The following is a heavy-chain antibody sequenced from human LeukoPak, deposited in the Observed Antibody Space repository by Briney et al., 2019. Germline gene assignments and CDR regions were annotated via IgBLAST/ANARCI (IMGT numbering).Heavy chain of an antibody. Sequence: SGGSLRLSCAASGFTFDDYGMYWVRQAPGKGLEWVSLISGDGGSTYYADSVKGRFTISRDNSKNSLYLQMNSLRTEDTAFYYCAKDSYGSGSYFDYWGQVTLVTVSS. V-gene: IGHV3-43*02. J-gene: IGHJ4*02. CDR2: ISGDGGST. CDR3: AKDSYGSGSYFDY. D-gene: IGHD3-10*01. CDR1: GFTFDDYG.